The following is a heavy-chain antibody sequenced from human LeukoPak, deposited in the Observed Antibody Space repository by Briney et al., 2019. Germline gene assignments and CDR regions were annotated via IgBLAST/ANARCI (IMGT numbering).Heavy chain of an antibody. V-gene: IGHV3-7*01. J-gene: IGHJ4*02. CDR3: TKGFYNDAIFDY. CDR2: INGDGSVN. D-gene: IGHD1-1*01. Sequence: GESLRLSCAGSGFSFSSSWMYWVRQAPGKGLEWVANINGDGSVNHYVDSVRGRFTISRDNAKNSLYLQMYSLRAEDTAVFYCTKGFYNDAIFDYWGRGTLVAVSS. CDR1: GFSFSSSW.